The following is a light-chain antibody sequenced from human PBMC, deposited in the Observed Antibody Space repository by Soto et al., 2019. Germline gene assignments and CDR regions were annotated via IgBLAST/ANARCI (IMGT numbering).Light chain of an antibody. CDR1: SSNIGNNF. J-gene: IGLJ1*01. CDR3: GSWDSSLTYV. V-gene: IGLV1-51*01. CDR2: DNN. Sequence: QSALTQPPSVSAAPGQKVTISCSGSSSNIGNNFVTWYQQLPGTAPKLLIYDNNKRPSGIPDRCSGSQSGTSATLGITGLQTGDEAVYYCGSWDSSLTYVFGTGTKVTVL.